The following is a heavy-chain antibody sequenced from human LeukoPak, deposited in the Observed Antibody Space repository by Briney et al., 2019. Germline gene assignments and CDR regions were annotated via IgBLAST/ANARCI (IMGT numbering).Heavy chain of an antibody. CDR3: AKDIGRGYSSGPGN. J-gene: IGHJ4*02. Sequence: GRSLILSCAASGFTFDDYAMHWVRQAPGKGLEWVSGISWNSGSIGYADSVKGRLTISRDNAKNSLYLQMNSLRAEDTALYYCAKDIGRGYSSGPGNWGQGTLVTVSS. CDR2: ISWNSGSI. CDR1: GFTFDDYA. D-gene: IGHD6-19*01. V-gene: IGHV3-9*01.